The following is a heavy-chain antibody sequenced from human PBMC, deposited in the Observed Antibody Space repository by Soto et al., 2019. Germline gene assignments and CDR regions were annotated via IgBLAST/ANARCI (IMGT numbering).Heavy chain of an antibody. J-gene: IGHJ4*02. V-gene: IGHV3-64*01. D-gene: IGHD5-12*01. CDR3: ARRGYSGYEIDY. Sequence: EVQLVESGGGLVQPGGSLRLSCAASGFTFSSYAMHWVRQAPGKGLESVSDISSNGGSTYYANSVKGRFTISRDNSKNTLYLPMGSLRAEDMAVYYCARRGYSGYEIDYWGQGTLVTVSS. CDR2: ISSNGGST. CDR1: GFTFSSYA.